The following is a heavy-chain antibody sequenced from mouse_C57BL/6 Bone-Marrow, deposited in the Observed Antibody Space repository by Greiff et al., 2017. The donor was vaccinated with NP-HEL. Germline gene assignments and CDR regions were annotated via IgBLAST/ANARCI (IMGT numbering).Heavy chain of an antibody. J-gene: IGHJ3*01. CDR2: IDPSDSET. CDR1: GYTFTSYW. Sequence: QVQLQQPGAELVRPGSSVKLSCKASGYTFTSYWMQWVKQRPIQGLEWIGNIDPSDSETHYNQNFKDKATLTVDKSSSTAYLQLSGLTSEDSAVYDCAREGFAYWGPGTLVTVSA. V-gene: IGHV1-52*01. CDR3: AREGFAY.